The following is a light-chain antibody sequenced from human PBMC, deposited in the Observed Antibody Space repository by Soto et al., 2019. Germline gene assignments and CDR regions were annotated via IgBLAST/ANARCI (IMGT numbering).Light chain of an antibody. CDR3: QQYKNGWT. V-gene: IGKV3-15*01. CDR2: GES. J-gene: IGKJ1*01. CDR1: QSVSSN. Sequence: EIVMTQSPATLSVSPGERATLSCRASQSVSSNLAWYQQKPGQAPRLLIYGESTRATGIPAKFSGGGSGTEFTLTISSLQSEDFAIYYCQQYKNGWTFGQGTKVDIK.